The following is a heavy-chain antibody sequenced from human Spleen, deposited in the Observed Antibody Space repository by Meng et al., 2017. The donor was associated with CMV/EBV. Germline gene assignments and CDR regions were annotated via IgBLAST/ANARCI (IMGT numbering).Heavy chain of an antibody. CDR1: GFTSSSYS. CDR2: ISSSGSTI. CDR3: ATATRTYDFWSGYYPNKNWFDP. V-gene: IGHV3-48*04. Sequence: GGSLRLSCAASGFTSSSYSMNWVRKAPGKGLEWVSYISSSGSTIYYADSVKGRFTISRDNAKNSLYLQMNSLRAEDTAVYYCATATRTYDFWSGYYPNKNWFDPWGQGTLVTVSS. J-gene: IGHJ5*02. D-gene: IGHD3-3*01.